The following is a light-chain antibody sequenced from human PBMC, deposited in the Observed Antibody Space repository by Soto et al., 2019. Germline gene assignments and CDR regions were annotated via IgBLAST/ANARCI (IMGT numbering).Light chain of an antibody. CDR3: QQYYDWPPWT. CDR2: GAS. CDR1: QSVRTN. V-gene: IGKV3-15*01. J-gene: IGKJ1*01. Sequence: EIVMTQSPATLSVSPGERATLSCRASQSVRTNLAWYQHKLGQAPRVLIYGASTRATGTPARFSGSGFGTEFTLTISSLQSEDFAVYFCQQYYDWPPWTFGQGTKVDIK.